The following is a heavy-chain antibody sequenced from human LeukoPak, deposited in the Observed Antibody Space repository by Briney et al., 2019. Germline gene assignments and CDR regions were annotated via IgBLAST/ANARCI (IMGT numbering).Heavy chain of an antibody. CDR2: ISGSAHKI. D-gene: IGHD5-18*01. J-gene: IGHJ4*02. V-gene: IGHV3-23*01. CDR3: AGRVTGYSSGYVY. CDR1: GFTFSNYA. Sequence: GGSLRLSCVASGFTFSNYAMSWVRQAPEKGLDWVSVISGSAHKIRYADSVKGRFTISRDNSENTVYLQMNNLRAEDTALYYCAGRVTGYSSGYVYWGQGTPVTVSS.